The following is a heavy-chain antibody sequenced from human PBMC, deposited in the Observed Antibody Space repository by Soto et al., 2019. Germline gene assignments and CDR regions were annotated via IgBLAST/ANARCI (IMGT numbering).Heavy chain of an antibody. D-gene: IGHD3-3*01. Sequence: QITLKESGPTVVKPTETLTLTCTFSGFSLTTSGVGVGWVRQSPGKAPEWLALIYWDDDKRYSTSLNSRLIITKDTSKNQVVLTMANVDPADTATYYCAHRVLRTVFGLVTTTAIYFDLWGPRTPVVVYS. J-gene: IGHJ4*02. CDR1: GFSLTTSGVG. CDR3: AHRVLRTVFGLVTTTAIYFDL. V-gene: IGHV2-5*02. CDR2: IYWDDDK.